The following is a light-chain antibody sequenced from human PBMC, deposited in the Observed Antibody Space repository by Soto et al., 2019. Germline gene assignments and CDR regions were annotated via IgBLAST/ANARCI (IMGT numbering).Light chain of an antibody. V-gene: IGKV3-15*01. CDR1: QSVNRN. CDR2: GPS. J-gene: IGKJ1*01. CDR3: QQYNNWPQT. Sequence: EILMTQSPATLSVSPGERASLSCRASQSVNRNLAWYQQKPGQAPRLLIFGPSTRATGVPGRFSGSGSGTEFTLTISSLQSEDFAVYYCQQYNNWPQTFGQGTKV.